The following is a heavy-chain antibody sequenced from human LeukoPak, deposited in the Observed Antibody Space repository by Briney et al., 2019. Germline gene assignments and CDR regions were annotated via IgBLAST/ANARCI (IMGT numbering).Heavy chain of an antibody. V-gene: IGHV3-30*18. D-gene: IGHD4-17*01. CDR2: ISYDGSNK. J-gene: IGHJ4*02. CDR1: GFTFSSYG. Sequence: GGSLRLSCAASGFTFSSYGMHWVRQAPGKGLEWVAVISYDGSNKYYADSVKGRFTISRDNSKNTLYLQMNSLRAEDTAVYYCAKEATVTTGYYFDYWGQGTLVTVSS. CDR3: AKEATVTTGYYFDY.